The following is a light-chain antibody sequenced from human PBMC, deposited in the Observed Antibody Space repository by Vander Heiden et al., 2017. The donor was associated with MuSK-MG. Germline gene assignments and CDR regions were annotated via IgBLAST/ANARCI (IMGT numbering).Light chain of an antibody. CDR1: SSDVGSYNL. CDR3: CSYASSTVV. J-gene: IGLJ3*02. Sequence: QSALTQPASVSGSPGQSITISCTGTSSDVGSYNLVSWYQQNPGKAPKLIIYEGTKRPSGLSNRFSGSKSGDTASLTISGLQAEDEADYYCCSYASSTVVFGGGTKVTVL. V-gene: IGLV2-23*01. CDR2: EGT.